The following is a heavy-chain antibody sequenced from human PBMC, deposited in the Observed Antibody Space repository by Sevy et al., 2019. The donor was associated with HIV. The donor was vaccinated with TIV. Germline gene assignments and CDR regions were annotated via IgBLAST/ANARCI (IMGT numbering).Heavy chain of an antibody. CDR3: AHSLCGDYIGGYFDY. CDR1: GFSLSTSGVG. J-gene: IGHJ4*02. CDR2: IYWDDNK. D-gene: IGHD4-17*01. Sequence: SGPTLVNPTQTLTLTCTFSGFSLSTSGVGVGWIRQPPGKALEWLALIYWDDNKRYSPSLRSRLTITKDTSKNQVVLTMTNMDPVDTATYYCAHSLCGDYIGGYFDYWGQGTLVTVSS. V-gene: IGHV2-5*02.